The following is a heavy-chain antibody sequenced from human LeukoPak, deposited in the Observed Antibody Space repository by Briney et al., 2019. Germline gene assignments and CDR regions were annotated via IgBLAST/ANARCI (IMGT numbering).Heavy chain of an antibody. CDR2: IYTSGST. V-gene: IGHV4-4*07. CDR1: GGSISNFY. D-gene: IGHD4-17*01. CDR3: AKEYGDFPFDY. J-gene: IGHJ4*02. Sequence: SETLSLTCTVSGGSISNFYWSWIRQPAGKGLEWIGRIYTSGSTNYNPSLKSRVTMSVDKSKNQFSLKLSSVTAADTAVYYCAKEYGDFPFDYWGQGTLVTVSS.